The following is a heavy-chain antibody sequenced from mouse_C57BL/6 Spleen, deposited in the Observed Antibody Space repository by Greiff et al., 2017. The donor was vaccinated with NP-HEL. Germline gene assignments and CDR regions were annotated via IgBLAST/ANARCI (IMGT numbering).Heavy chain of an antibody. V-gene: IGHV2-4*01. CDR1: GFSLTSYG. J-gene: IGHJ4*01. Sequence: VQGVESGPGLVQPSQSLSITCTVSGFSLTSYGVHWVRQPPGKGLEWLGVIWSGGSTDYNAAFISRLSISKDNSKSQVFFKMSSLQADDTAIYYCAGRRGNYYAMDYWGQGTSVTVSS. CDR3: AGRRGNYYAMDY. CDR2: IWSGGST.